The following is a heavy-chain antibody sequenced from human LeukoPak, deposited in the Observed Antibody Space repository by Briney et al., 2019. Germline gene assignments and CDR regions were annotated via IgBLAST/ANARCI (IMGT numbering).Heavy chain of an antibody. V-gene: IGHV3-74*01. CDR3: SSGISHAFDI. CDR2: INSDGSST. CDR1: GFTFSSYW. D-gene: IGHD1-14*01. Sequence: PGGSLRLTCAASGFTFSSYWMHWVRQAQGKGLVWVSRINSDGSSTSYADSVKGRFTISRDNAKNTLYLQMNNLRAEDAAVYYCSSGISHAFDIWCQGTMVTVSS. J-gene: IGHJ3*02.